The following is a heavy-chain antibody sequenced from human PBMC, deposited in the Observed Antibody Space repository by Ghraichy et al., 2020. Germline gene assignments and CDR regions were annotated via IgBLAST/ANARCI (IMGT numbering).Heavy chain of an antibody. V-gene: IGHV1-69*04. J-gene: IGHJ5*02. Sequence: SVKVSCKASGGTFSSYAISWVRQAPGQGLEWMGRIIPILGIANYAQKFQGRVTITADKSTSTAYMELSSLRSEDTAVYYCARDEGYGVVESWFDPWGQGTLVTVSS. CDR2: IIPILGIA. CDR1: GGTFSSYA. D-gene: IGHD5/OR15-5a*01. CDR3: ARDEGYGVVESWFDP.